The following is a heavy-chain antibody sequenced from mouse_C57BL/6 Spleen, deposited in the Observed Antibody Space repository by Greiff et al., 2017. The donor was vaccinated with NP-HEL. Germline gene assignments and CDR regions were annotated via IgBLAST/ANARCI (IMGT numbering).Heavy chain of an antibody. Sequence: EVQGVESGGGLVQPGGSLKLSCAASGFTFSDYYMYWVRQTPEKRLEWVAYISNGGGSTYYPDTVKGRFTISRDNAKNTLYLQMSRLKSEDTAMYYCAREAITTVVVPYYAMDYWGQGTSVTVSS. D-gene: IGHD1-1*01. CDR3: AREAITTVVVPYYAMDY. CDR2: ISNGGGST. V-gene: IGHV5-12*01. J-gene: IGHJ4*01. CDR1: GFTFSDYY.